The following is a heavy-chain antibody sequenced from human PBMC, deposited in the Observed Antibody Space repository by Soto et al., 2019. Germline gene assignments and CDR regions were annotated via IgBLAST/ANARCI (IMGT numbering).Heavy chain of an antibody. CDR2: INAGNGNT. J-gene: IGHJ4*02. D-gene: IGHD3-3*01. V-gene: IGHV1-3*01. Sequence: GASVKFSCKASGYTFTSYAMHWVRQAPGQRLEWMGWINAGNGNTKYSQKFQGRVTITRDTSASTAYMELSSLRSEDTAVYYCARVDYDFWSGYYHYWGQGTLVTVSS. CDR3: ARVDYDFWSGYYHY. CDR1: GYTFTSYA.